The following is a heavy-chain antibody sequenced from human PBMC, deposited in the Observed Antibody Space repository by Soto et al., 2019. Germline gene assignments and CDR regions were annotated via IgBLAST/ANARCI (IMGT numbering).Heavy chain of an antibody. CDR3: AREPPRATAGLNYFDP. J-gene: IGHJ5*02. CDR2: ISPFNGHT. D-gene: IGHD6-13*01. V-gene: IGHV1-18*01. CDR1: GYTFINFG. Sequence: ASGKVSCKTSGYTFINFGIGWVRQAPGQGLEWMGWISPFNGHTHYAQKFQGRVSLTTDTSTSTAFLELRSLTYDDTAVYYCAREPPRATAGLNYFDPWGQGTLVTVSS.